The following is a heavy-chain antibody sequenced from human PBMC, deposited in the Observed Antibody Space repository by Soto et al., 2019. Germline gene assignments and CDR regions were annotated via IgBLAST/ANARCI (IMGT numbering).Heavy chain of an antibody. J-gene: IGHJ5*02. D-gene: IGHD3-10*02. V-gene: IGHV4-34*01. CDR3: ARGVRGVRGNWFDP. CDR1: GGSFSGYY. Sequence: QVQLQQWGAGLLKPSETLSLTCAVYGGSFSGYYWSWIRQPPGKGLEWIGEINHSGSTNYNPSLKSRVTXXVXTXXNQCSLKLSSVTAADTAVYYCARGVRGVRGNWFDPWGQGTLVTVSS. CDR2: INHSGST.